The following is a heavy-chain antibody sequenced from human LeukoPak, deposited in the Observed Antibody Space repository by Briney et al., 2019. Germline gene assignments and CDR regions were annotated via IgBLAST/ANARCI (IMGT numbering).Heavy chain of an antibody. CDR3: ARASEGIGYFDT. V-gene: IGHV4-59*01. D-gene: IGHD1-1*01. CDR1: GASFSNDY. CDR2: IYHNGRT. Sequence: SETLSLTCTVSGASFSNDYWSRVRQAPGKGLEWIGYIYHNGRTSYNPSLKRRLSMSIETSQKQFSLQLISVTAADTAVYYCARASEGIGYFDTWGRGSLVTVSS. J-gene: IGHJ5*02.